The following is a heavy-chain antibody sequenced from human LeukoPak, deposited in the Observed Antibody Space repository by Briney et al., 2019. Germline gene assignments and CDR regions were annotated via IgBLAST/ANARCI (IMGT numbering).Heavy chain of an antibody. J-gene: IGHJ4*02. CDR2: IYYSGST. V-gene: IGHV4-59*12. CDR3: ARGPRFGELYISY. CDR1: GGSISSYY. D-gene: IGHD3-10*01. Sequence: SETLSLTCTVSGGSISSYYWSWIRQPPGKGLEWIGYIYYSGSTNYNPSLKSRVTISVDTSKNQFSLKLSSVAAADTAVYYCARGPRFGELYISYWGQGTLVTVSS.